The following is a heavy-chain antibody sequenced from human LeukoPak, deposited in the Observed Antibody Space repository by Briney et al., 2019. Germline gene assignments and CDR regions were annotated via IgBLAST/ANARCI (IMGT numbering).Heavy chain of an antibody. Sequence: SETLSLTCTVSGDSISSGDYYWSWIRQPAGKGLEWIGRISSSGSTYYNPSLKSRVTISVDTSKNQFSLRLTSVTAADTAVYYCARQTGSGLFILPGGQGTLVTVSS. CDR3: ARQTGSGLFILP. V-gene: IGHV4-61*02. CDR1: GDSISSGDYY. D-gene: IGHD3/OR15-3a*01. CDR2: ISSSGST. J-gene: IGHJ4*02.